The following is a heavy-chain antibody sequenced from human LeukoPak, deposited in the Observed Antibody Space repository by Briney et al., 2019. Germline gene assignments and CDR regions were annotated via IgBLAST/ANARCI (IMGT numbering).Heavy chain of an antibody. D-gene: IGHD6-25*01. CDR1: GFTFSDYY. CDR3: ARDPETWQAA. CDR2: ISSSTHYT. V-gene: IGHV3-11*05. Sequence: GGSLRLSCAASGFTFSDYYMTWIRQAPGKGLEWVSYISSSTHYTNYADSVKGRFTISRDNAKNSLYLQMNSLRAEDTAVYYCARDPETWQAAWGQGTLVTVSS. J-gene: IGHJ4*02.